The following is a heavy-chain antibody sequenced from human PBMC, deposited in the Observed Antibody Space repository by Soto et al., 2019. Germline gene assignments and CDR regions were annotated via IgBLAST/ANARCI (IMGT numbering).Heavy chain of an antibody. D-gene: IGHD2-2*01. CDR1: GFTFRIYA. Sequence: GGSLRLSCAASGFTFRIYAMSWVRQARGKGLEWVSAISGSGGSTYHADSVKGRVTISRDNSKNTLYLQMNSLRAEDTAVYYCARGQGIVPAANEYYYYDMDVWGQGTTVTVSS. CDR2: ISGSGGST. V-gene: IGHV3-23*01. J-gene: IGHJ6*02. CDR3: ARGQGIVPAANEYYYYDMDV.